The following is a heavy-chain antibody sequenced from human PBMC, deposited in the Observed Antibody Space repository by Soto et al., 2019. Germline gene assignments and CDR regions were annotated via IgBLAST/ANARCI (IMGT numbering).Heavy chain of an antibody. CDR3: ARAGRSGYDLDY. CDR2: ISSSSSYI. CDR1: GFTFGAFA. D-gene: IGHD5-12*01. Sequence: GGSLRLSCVASGFTFGAFAMTWVRQAPGKGLEWVSSISSSSSYIYYADSVKGRFTISRDNAKNSLYLQMNSLRAEDTAVYYCARAGRSGYDLDYWGQGTLVTVSS. V-gene: IGHV3-21*01. J-gene: IGHJ4*02.